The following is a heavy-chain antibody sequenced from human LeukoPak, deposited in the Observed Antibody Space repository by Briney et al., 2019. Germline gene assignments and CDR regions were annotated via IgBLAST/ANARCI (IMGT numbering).Heavy chain of an antibody. D-gene: IGHD6-13*01. J-gene: IGHJ4*02. CDR3: AKTASFPAAGSLDY. CDR1: GYTFTSYG. Sequence: ASVKVSCKASGYTFTSYGISWVRQAPGQGLEWMGWISAYNGNTNYAQKLQGRVTMTTDTSTSTAYMELRSLRSDDTAVYYCAKTASFPAAGSLDYWGQGTLVTVSS. CDR2: ISAYNGNT. V-gene: IGHV1-18*01.